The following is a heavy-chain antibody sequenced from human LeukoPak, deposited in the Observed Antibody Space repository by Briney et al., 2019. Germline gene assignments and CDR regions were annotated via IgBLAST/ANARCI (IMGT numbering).Heavy chain of an antibody. CDR2: IKQDGSEK. V-gene: IGHV3-7*01. D-gene: IGHD3-22*01. Sequence: AGGSLRLSCAASGFTFSSYGMSWVRQAPGKGLEWVANIKQDGSEKYYVDSVKGRFTISRDNAKNSLYLQMNSLRAEDTAVYYCAREAYYYDSSGYYWDYWGQGTLVTVSS. J-gene: IGHJ4*02. CDR1: GFTFSSYG. CDR3: AREAYYYDSSGYYWDY.